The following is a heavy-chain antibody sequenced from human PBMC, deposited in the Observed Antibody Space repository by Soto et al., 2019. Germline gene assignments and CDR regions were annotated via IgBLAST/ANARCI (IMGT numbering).Heavy chain of an antibody. Sequence: QVQLVQSGAEVKKPGASVKVSCKASGYTFTSYGISWVRQAPGQGLEWMGWISAYNGNTNYAQKLQGRVTMTTDTSTSTAYMELRSLRSDDTAVYYCARAPYYYGSGSYYGNWFAPWGQGTLVTVSS. J-gene: IGHJ5*02. V-gene: IGHV1-18*01. CDR3: ARAPYYYGSGSYYGNWFAP. D-gene: IGHD3-10*01. CDR2: ISAYNGNT. CDR1: GYTFTSYG.